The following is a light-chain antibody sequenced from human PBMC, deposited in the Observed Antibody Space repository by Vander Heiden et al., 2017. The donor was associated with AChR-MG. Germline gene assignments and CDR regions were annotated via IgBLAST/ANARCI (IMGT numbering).Light chain of an antibody. Sequence: SSELTPDPTVSVALGQSVRITCQGDRLRNYYASWYQQKPGQAPVLVIYGKNNRPSGIPDRFSGSSSGNTASLIITGAQAEDEADYCWDSRSSSGNHVVFGGGTKLTVL. V-gene: IGLV3-19*01. CDR1: RLRNYY. CDR2: GKN. CDR3: DSRSSSGNHVV. J-gene: IGLJ2*01.